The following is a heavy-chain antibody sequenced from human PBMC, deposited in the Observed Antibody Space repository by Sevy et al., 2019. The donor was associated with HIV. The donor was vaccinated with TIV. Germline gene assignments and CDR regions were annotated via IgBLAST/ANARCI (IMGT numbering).Heavy chain of an antibody. CDR1: GYTFTSYY. CDR2: INPSGGST. Sequence: ASVKVSCKASGYTFTSYYMHWVRQAPGQELEWMGIINPSGGSTSYAQKFQGRVTMTRDTSTSTVYMELSSLRSEDTAVYYCARGGYSGYAPPYYFDYWGQGTLVTVSS. CDR3: ARGGYSGYAPPYYFDY. J-gene: IGHJ4*02. V-gene: IGHV1-46*01. D-gene: IGHD5-12*01.